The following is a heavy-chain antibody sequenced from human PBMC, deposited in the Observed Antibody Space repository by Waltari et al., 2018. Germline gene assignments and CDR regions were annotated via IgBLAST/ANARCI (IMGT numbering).Heavy chain of an antibody. D-gene: IGHD1-1*01. J-gene: IGHJ4*02. CDR2: GRRDGKP. CDR3: ARDRGRGLYLDT. CDR1: DY. Sequence: DYWSRLRQPPAKGLKWIGQGRRDGKPNYNPSFASRVTTSLDTSTYHLALKLTSATAADTAVYYCARDRGRGLYLDTWGQGTLVTVSP. V-gene: IGHV4-34*10.